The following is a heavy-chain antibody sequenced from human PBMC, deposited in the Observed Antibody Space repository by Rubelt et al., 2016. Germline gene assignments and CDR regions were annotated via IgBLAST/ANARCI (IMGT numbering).Heavy chain of an antibody. CDR1: GSTFTNYD. Sequence: QVQLVQSGAEVKKPGASVKVSCKASGSTFTNYDIIWVRQAPGQGLEWMGWVSAFNGNTNYEQKFQDRVSMTTDTSTSAAYMDLRSLRSDDTAVYYCATTGRSWDWGQGTLVTVSS. D-gene: IGHD6-13*01. CDR2: VSAFNGNT. CDR3: ATTGRSWD. V-gene: IGHV1-18*01. J-gene: IGHJ4*02.